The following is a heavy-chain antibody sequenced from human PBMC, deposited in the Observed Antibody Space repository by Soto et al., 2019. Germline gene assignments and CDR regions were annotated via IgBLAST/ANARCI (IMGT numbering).Heavy chain of an antibody. CDR3: ARPPAWQLAEGSSFSFDS. J-gene: IGHJ4*02. D-gene: IGHD2-15*01. CDR2: ISATGGST. Sequence: GDSVRLSCAASGFTFDTYSMSWVSQAPGKGLECVSAISATGGSTIYADSVRGRFTISRDSSKSTVSLQMNSLRAEDTAVYFCARPPAWQLAEGSSFSFDSWGQGIQVTVSS. V-gene: IGHV3-23*01. CDR1: GFTFDTYS.